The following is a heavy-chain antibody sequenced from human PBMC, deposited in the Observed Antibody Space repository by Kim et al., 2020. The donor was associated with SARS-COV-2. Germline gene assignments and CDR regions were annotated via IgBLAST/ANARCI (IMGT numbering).Heavy chain of an antibody. Sequence: ADSVKGRLLISRAHSKNTLYLQMNSLRAEDTAVYYCATVVFYYDAGYFKNWGQGTLVIVSS. J-gene: IGHJ1*01. V-gene: IGHV3-66*01. CDR3: ATVVFYYDAGYFKN. D-gene: IGHD3-22*01.